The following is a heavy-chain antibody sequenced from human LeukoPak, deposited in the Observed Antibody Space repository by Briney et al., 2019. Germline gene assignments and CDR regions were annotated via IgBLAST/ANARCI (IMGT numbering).Heavy chain of an antibody. Sequence: ASVKVSFKASGYSFTGFYMYWVRQAPGQGLEWMGWFNPNSGGTNYAQKFQGRVTMTRDTSISTAYMELSGLRSDDTAVYYCARRHYNAMDVWGQGTTVTVSS. CDR3: ARRHYNAMDV. V-gene: IGHV1-2*02. CDR2: FNPNSGGT. CDR1: GYSFTGFY. J-gene: IGHJ6*02.